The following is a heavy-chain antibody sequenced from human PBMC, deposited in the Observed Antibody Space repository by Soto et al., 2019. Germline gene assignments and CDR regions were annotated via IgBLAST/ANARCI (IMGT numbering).Heavy chain of an antibody. CDR2: IYWDDYK. V-gene: IGHV2-5*02. Sequence: QSTLKESGPTLVRPAQTLTLTCGFSGFSISSYGMGLAWFRQPPRKTVQWLALIYWDDYKRYSPSLKDRLAITKDTSMKQVVLTITNMDPGDRATNFCAHASEYILLTLPRWGPGTLDSVSS. J-gene: IGHJ4*02. D-gene: IGHD1-1*01. CDR3: AHASEYILLTLPR. CDR1: GFSISSYGMG.